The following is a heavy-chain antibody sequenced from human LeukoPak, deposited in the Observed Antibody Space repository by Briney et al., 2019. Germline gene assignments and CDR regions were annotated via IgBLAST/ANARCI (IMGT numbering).Heavy chain of an antibody. D-gene: IGHD2-15*01. J-gene: IGHJ5*02. Sequence: SVKVSSKASGGTFTIYAISWVRQAPGQGREWMGRIIPIFGIANYAQKLRGRVTITADKSTSTASMELSSLRSEDTAVYYCARANLGRPVGHCSGGSCYSDSSWFVPWGQGTLVTVSS. CDR2: IIPIFGIA. CDR1: GGTFTIYA. CDR3: ARANLGRPVGHCSGGSCYSDSSWFVP. V-gene: IGHV1-69*10.